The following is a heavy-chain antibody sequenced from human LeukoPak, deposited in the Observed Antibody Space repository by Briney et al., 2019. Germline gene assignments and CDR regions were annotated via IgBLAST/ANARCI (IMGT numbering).Heavy chain of an antibody. J-gene: IGHJ3*01. CDR1: GDSINNVGDH. V-gene: IGHV4-31*03. D-gene: IGHD1-1*01. CDR2: IHNSGGT. Sequence: QTETLMCTVSGDSINNVGDHGTRIRQHPGKGLEWIGYIHNSGGTAYNPSLRSRVSISLDTSLNPFSLTLHSVTAADTAVYYCARDFTKTASPDAFAFWG. CDR3: ARDFTKTASPDAFAF.